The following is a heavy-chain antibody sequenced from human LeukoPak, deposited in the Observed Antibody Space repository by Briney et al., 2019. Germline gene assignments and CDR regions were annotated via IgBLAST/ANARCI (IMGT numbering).Heavy chain of an antibody. CDR2: IKQDGSER. CDR3: ARGSSDYGED. J-gene: IGHJ4*02. CDR1: GFTFSSYW. Sequence: GGSLRLSCAASGFTFSSYWMSWVRQAQGKGLEWLANIKQDGSERYYVDSVKGRFTISRDNAKNSLYRQMNSLRAVDTAVYYCARGSSDYGEDWGQGTLVTVSS. D-gene: IGHD4-17*01. V-gene: IGHV3-7*01.